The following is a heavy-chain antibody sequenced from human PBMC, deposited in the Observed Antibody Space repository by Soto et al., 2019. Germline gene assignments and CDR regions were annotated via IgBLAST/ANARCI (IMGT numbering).Heavy chain of an antibody. Sequence: SETLSLTCTVSGGSISSYYWSWIRQPPGKGLEWIGYIYYSGSTNYNPSLKSRVTISVDTSKNQLSLKLSSVTAADTAVYYCARGLYYYGSGALFDPWGQGTLVTVSS. V-gene: IGHV4-59*01. CDR3: ARGLYYYGSGALFDP. D-gene: IGHD3-10*01. CDR2: IYYSGST. CDR1: GGSISSYY. J-gene: IGHJ5*02.